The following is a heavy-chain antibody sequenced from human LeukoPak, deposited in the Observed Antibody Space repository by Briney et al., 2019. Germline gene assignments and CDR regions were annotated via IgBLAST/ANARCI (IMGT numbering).Heavy chain of an antibody. CDR1: GGSSSNYY. V-gene: IGHV4-39*07. D-gene: IGHD3-3*01. CDR2: IYYSRST. J-gene: IGHJ4*02. Sequence: SETLSLTCAVYGGSSSNYYWGWIRQPPGKGLEWIGSIYYSRSTNYNPSLKSRLIMSVDLPENHISLKLTSVTAADTAVYYCAREGGFYRPLDYSGQGTLVTVSS. CDR3: AREGGFYRPLDY.